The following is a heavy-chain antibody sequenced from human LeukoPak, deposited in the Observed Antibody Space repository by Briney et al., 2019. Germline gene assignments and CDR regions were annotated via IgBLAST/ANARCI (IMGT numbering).Heavy chain of an antibody. CDR1: GYSISSGFS. V-gene: IGHV4-38-2*02. Sequence: PSETLSPTCAVPGYSISSGFSWGWIRQPPGKGLGWIGTISHSGTTDYKSTLQSRLTISVDTSKNLFFLRLTSVTAADTAVYYCAREGAVPGIDPWGQGTLVTVSS. CDR3: AREGAVPGIDP. J-gene: IGHJ5*02. D-gene: IGHD3-16*01. CDR2: ISHSGTT.